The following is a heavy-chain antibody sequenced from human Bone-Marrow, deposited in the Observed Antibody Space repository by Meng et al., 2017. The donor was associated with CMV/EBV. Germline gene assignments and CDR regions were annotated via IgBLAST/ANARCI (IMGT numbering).Heavy chain of an antibody. Sequence: QVPLVCVGAGGKKPGASRKVSGKATGYTFTGYYMHWVRQAPGQGLEWMGWINPNSGGTNYAQKFQGRVTMTRDTSISTAYMELSRLRSDDTAVYYCARDLGGYCSGGSCLWGQGTLVTVSS. CDR1: GYTFTGYY. V-gene: IGHV1-2*02. CDR2: INPNSGGT. CDR3: ARDLGGYCSGGSCL. J-gene: IGHJ4*02. D-gene: IGHD2-15*01.